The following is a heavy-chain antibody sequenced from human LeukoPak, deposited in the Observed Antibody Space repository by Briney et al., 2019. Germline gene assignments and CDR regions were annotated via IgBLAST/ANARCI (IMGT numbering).Heavy chain of an antibody. CDR3: ARGIESYGDYGY. CDR1: GGSISGSY. CDR2: MYNSGST. Sequence: SETLSLTCTVSGGSISGSYWSWIRQPPGKGLEWIAYMYNSGSTNYNPSLKSRDTISIDTSKNQFSLKLSSLTAADTAIYYCARGIESYGDYGYWGQGILVTVSS. D-gene: IGHD4-17*01. V-gene: IGHV4-59*01. J-gene: IGHJ4*02.